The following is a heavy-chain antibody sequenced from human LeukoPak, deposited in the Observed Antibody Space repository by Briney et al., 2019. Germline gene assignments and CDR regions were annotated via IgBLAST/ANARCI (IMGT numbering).Heavy chain of an antibody. D-gene: IGHD1-1*01. V-gene: IGHV3-9*01. CDR1: GFTFDDYA. CDR3: AKAPGTWPDY. CDR2: ISWNSGSI. Sequence: GGSLRLSCAASGFTFDDYAMHWVRQAPGKGLEWVSGISWNSGSIGYADSVKGRFTISRDNAKNSLYLQMNSLRAEDTALYYCAKAPGTWPDYWGQGTLVTVSS. J-gene: IGHJ4*02.